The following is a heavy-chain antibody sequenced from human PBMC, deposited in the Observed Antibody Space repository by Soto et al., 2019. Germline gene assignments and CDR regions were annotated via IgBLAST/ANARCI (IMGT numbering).Heavy chain of an antibody. J-gene: IGHJ4*02. CDR1: GFTFSSYG. CDR3: ARGGSSSWAFDY. D-gene: IGHD6-13*01. CDR2: IWYDGSNK. V-gene: IGHV3-33*01. Sequence: QVQLVESGGGVVQPGRSLRLSCAASGFTFSSYGMHWVRQAPGKGLEWVAVIWYDGSNKYYADSVKGRFTIARDNSKNTLYLQMNSLRAEDTAVYYWARGGSSSWAFDYWGQGTLVTVSS.